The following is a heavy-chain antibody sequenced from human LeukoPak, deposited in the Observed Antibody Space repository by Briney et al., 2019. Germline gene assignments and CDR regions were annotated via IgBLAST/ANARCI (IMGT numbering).Heavy chain of an antibody. CDR1: GFTFSSYN. CDR2: ITGSSGYI. D-gene: IGHD1-14*01. Sequence: GGSLRLSCVGSGFTFSSYNMNWVRQAPGKGLEWVSSITGSSGYIYYADSVKGRFTISRDNAKNSLYLQMNSLRAEDTALYYCARTLRLGTPRAFDIWGRGTMVTVSS. J-gene: IGHJ3*02. CDR3: ARTLRLGTPRAFDI. V-gene: IGHV3-21*04.